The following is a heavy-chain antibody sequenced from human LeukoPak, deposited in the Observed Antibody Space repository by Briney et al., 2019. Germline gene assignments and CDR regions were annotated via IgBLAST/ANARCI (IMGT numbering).Heavy chain of an antibody. CDR3: ARDNSVEDTAWWFDP. D-gene: IGHD4-23*01. CDR2: MNPNSGNT. V-gene: IGHV1-8*03. Sequence: GASVKVSCKASGYTFTSYDINWVRQATGQGLEWMGWMNPNSGNTGYAQKFQGRITITRNTSIRTAYMELSSLRSEDTAVYYCARDNSVEDTAWWFDPWGQGTLVTVSS. J-gene: IGHJ5*02. CDR1: GYTFTSYD.